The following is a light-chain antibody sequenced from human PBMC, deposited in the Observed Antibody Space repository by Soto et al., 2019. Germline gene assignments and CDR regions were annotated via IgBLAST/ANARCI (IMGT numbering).Light chain of an antibody. J-gene: IGLJ2*01. CDR1: SSNIGAGYD. V-gene: IGLV1-40*01. Sequence: QSALTQPPSVSGAPGQRVTISCTGSSSNIGAGYDVHWYQQLPGTAPKLLIYGNSNRPSGVPDRFSGSKSGTSASLAITGLQAEDEADYCCQSYDSSLSGSVVFGGVTKLTVL. CDR2: GNS. CDR3: QSYDSSLSGSVV.